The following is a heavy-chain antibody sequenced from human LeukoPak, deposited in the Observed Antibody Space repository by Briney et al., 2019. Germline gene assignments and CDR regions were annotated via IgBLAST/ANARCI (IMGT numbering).Heavy chain of an antibody. V-gene: IGHV4-38-2*02. CDR1: GYSISSGYY. Sequence: PSETLSLTCTVSGYSISSGYYWGWIRQPPGKGLEWIGSIYHSGSTYYNPSLKSRVTISVDTSKNQFSLKLSSVTAADTAVYYCASVPGYSYGPRAHRFDCWGQGTLVTVSS. J-gene: IGHJ4*02. CDR3: ASVPGYSYGPRAHRFDC. CDR2: IYHSGST. D-gene: IGHD5-18*01.